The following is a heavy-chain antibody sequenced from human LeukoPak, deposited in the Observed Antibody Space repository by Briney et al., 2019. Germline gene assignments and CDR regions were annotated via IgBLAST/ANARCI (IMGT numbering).Heavy chain of an antibody. J-gene: IGHJ4*02. Sequence: PGGSLRLSCAASGFXFNNAWISWVRQAPGKGLEWVGHIKSKAAGGTTDYTAPVRGRFTISRDDSKNTVYLQMNSLKTEDTAVYYCTAERGYSFYYWGQGTLVTVSS. CDR2: IKSKAAGGTT. CDR3: TAERGYSFYY. CDR1: GFXFNNAW. D-gene: IGHD3-3*01. V-gene: IGHV3-15*05.